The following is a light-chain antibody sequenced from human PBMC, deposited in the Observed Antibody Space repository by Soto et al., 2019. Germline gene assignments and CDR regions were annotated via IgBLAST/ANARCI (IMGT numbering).Light chain of an antibody. J-gene: IGLJ2*01. V-gene: IGLV1-51*01. CDR1: SSNIGNNY. CDR3: GTWDSSLSARV. CDR2: DNN. Sequence: QSALTQPPSVSVAPGQKVIISCSGSSSNIGNNYVSWYQQLPGTAPKLLIYDNNKRPSGIPDRFSGSKSGTSATLGITGLQAGDEADYHCGTWDSSLSARVFGGGTKLTVL.